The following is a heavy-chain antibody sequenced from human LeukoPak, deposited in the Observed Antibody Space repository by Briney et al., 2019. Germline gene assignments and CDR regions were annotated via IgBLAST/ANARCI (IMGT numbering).Heavy chain of an antibody. CDR3: ARDKSGVYYFDY. CDR1: GNSISSGYY. J-gene: IGHJ4*02. D-gene: IGHD3-3*01. Sequence: SETLSLTCTVSGNSISSGYYWGWIRQPPGKGLEWIGSIYDSGSTYYNPSLKSRVAISIDTSKNQFSLNLSSVTAADTAVYYCARDKSGVYYFDYWGQGTLVTVSS. V-gene: IGHV4-38-2*02. CDR2: IYDSGST.